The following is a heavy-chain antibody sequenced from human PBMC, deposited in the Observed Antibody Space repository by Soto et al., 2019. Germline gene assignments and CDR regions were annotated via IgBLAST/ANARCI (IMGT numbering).Heavy chain of an antibody. J-gene: IGHJ4*02. CDR3: ASSVSLGELSSPGY. CDR1: GGTFSSHA. Sequence: SVKVSCKASGGTFSSHAISWVRQAPGQGLEWMGGIIPIFGTANYAQKFQGRVTITADESTSTAYMELSSLRSEDTAVYYCASSVSLGELSSPGYWGQGTLVTVSS. CDR2: IIPIFGTA. V-gene: IGHV1-69*13. D-gene: IGHD3-16*02.